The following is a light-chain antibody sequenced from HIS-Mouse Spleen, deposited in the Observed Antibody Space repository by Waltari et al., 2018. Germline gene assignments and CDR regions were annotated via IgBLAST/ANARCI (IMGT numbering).Light chain of an antibody. J-gene: IGKJ4*01. V-gene: IGKV4-1*01. CDR3: QQYYSTPQLT. CDR2: WAS. Sequence: DIVMTQSPDPLAVSLGERATINCKSSQSVLYSSNNKNYLAWYQQKPGQPPKLLIYWASTRESGVPDRFSGSGSGTDFTLTISSLQAEDVAVYYCQQYYSTPQLTFGGGTKVELK. CDR1: QSVLYSSNNKNY.